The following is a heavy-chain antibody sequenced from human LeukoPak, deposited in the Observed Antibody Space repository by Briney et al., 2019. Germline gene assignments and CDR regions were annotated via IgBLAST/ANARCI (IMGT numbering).Heavy chain of an antibody. D-gene: IGHD3-22*01. CDR1: GGSFSGYL. CDR3: ARGVKQLARFYFYMDV. J-gene: IGHJ6*03. V-gene: IGHV4-34*01. CDR2: INHSGTT. Sequence: SETLSHTCGVSGGSFSGYLWNWVRQSPGKGLEWIGEINHSGTTNYNPSLKSRVTISLDRSRNQFSLNLTSVTAADTAVFYCARGVKQLARFYFYMDVWGKGTTVTVSS.